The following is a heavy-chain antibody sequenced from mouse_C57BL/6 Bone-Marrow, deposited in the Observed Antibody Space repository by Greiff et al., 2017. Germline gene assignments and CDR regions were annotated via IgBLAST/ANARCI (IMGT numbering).Heavy chain of an antibody. V-gene: IGHV14-2*01. CDR3: ARGSSLWSPAMDY. J-gene: IGHJ4*01. D-gene: IGHD1-1*02. CDR2: LDPEDGET. CDR1: GFNIKDYY. Sequence: EVQLQQSGAELVKPGASVKLSCTASGFNIKDYYMHWVKQRTEQGLEWIGRLDPEDGETKSAPKFQGKATITADTSSNTAYLQLSSLTSEDTAVDYWARGSSLWSPAMDYWGQGTSVTVSS.